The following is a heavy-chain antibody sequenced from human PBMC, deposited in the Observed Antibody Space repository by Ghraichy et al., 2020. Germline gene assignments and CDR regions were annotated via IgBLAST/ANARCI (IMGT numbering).Heavy chain of an antibody. V-gene: IGHV4-4*07. CDR3: ARVRGPPTDTIFGVVINWEDYYYYMDV. J-gene: IGHJ6*03. Sequence: SETLSLTCTVSGGSISSYYWSWIRQPAGKGLEWIGRIYTSGSTNYNPSLKSRVTMSVDTSKNQFSLKLSSVTAADTAVYYCARVRGPPTDTIFGVVINWEDYYYYMDVWGKGTTVTVSS. D-gene: IGHD3-3*01. CDR2: IYTSGST. CDR1: GGSISSYY.